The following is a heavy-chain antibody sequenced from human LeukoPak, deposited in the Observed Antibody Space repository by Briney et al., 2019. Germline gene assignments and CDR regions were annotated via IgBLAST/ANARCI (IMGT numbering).Heavy chain of an antibody. V-gene: IGHV3-21*01. J-gene: IGHJ5*02. CDR3: ARGRLGSGPNWFDP. CDR1: GFIFSSYS. CDR2: ISTGSTYK. Sequence: GGSLRLSCAASGFIFSSYSMNWVRQAPGKGLEWVSCISTGSTYKYYADSVKGRFTISRDNAKNSLYLQMNSLRGEDTAVYYCARGRLGSGPNWFDPWGQGTLVTVSS. D-gene: IGHD6-19*01.